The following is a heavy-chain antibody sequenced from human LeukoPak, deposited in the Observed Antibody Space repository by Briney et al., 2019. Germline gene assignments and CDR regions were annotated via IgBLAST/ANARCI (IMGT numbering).Heavy chain of an antibody. CDR1: GYSFTSYW. Sequence: GESLKISCKGSGYSFTSYWIGWVRQMPGKGLEWMGIIYPGDSDTRYSPSFQGQVTISADKSISTAYLQWSSLKASDTATYYCARLLGTSGVYYYYYMDVWGKGTTVTVSS. CDR3: ARLLGTSGVYYYYYMDV. V-gene: IGHV5-51*01. J-gene: IGHJ6*03. CDR2: IYPGDSDT. D-gene: IGHD1-26*01.